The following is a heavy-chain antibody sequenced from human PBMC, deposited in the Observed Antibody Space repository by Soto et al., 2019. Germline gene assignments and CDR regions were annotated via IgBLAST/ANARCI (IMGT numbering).Heavy chain of an antibody. CDR2: IIPIFGTA. CDR3: ARDEDYDILTGYPFRSLHYYYGMDV. CDR1: GGTFSSYA. J-gene: IGHJ6*02. V-gene: IGHV1-69*01. D-gene: IGHD3-9*01. Sequence: QVQLVQSGAEVKKPGSSVKVSCNASGGTFSSYAISWVRQAPGQGLEWMGGIIPIFGTANYAQKFQGRVTITADESTSTAYMELSSLRSEDTAVYYCARDEDYDILTGYPFRSLHYYYGMDVWGQGTTVTVSS.